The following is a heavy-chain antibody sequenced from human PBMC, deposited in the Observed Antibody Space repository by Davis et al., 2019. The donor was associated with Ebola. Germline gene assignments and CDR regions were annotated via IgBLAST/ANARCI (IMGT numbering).Heavy chain of an antibody. CDR1: GYTFTSYG. CDR2: ISAYNGNT. Sequence: AASVKVSCKASGYTFTSYGISWVRQAPGQGLEWMGWISAYNGNTNYAQKLQGRVTMITDTSTSTAYMELRSLRSDDTAVYYCARGGSWTTGTTFWDYWGQGTLVTVSS. D-gene: IGHD1-1*01. CDR3: ARGGSWTTGTTFWDY. J-gene: IGHJ4*02. V-gene: IGHV1-18*01.